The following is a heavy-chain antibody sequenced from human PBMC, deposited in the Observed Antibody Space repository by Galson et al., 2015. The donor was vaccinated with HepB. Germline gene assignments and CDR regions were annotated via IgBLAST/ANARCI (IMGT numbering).Heavy chain of an antibody. V-gene: IGHV1-69*02. CDR3: ARFMTTVTTIPRCFDL. J-gene: IGHJ2*01. CDR2: IIPILGIT. D-gene: IGHD4-17*01. Sequence: SWVRQAPGQGLEWMGRIIPILGITNSAQKFQGRVTITADKSTSTAYMELSSLRSEDTAVYYCARFMTTVTTIPRCFDLWGRGTLVTVSS.